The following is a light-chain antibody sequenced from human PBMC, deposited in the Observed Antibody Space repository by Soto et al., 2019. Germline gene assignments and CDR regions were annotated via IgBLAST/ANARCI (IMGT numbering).Light chain of an antibody. CDR2: GAS. V-gene: IGKV1-9*01. CDR3: QQLNSYPLT. Sequence: TQSPATLSVSPGERATLSCRASQSVSSSLAWYQQKPGKAPNLLIYGASTLQSGVPSRFSGSGSGTQFTLTISSLQPEDFATYYCQQLNSYPLTFGPGTTVDIK. J-gene: IGKJ3*01. CDR1: QSVSSS.